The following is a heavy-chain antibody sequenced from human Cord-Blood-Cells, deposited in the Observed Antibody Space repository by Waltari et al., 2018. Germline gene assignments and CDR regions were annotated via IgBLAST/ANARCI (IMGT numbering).Heavy chain of an antibody. CDR3: ARRTSLRYWYFDL. J-gene: IGHJ2*01. V-gene: IGHV4-39*01. Sequence: QLQLQESGPGLVKPSETLSLTCTVSGGSISSSSYYWGWIRQPPGKGLEWIGSIYYSGSTYYNPSLKSRVTISVDTSKNQFSLKLSSVTAADTAVYYCARRTSLRYWYFDLWGRGTLVTVSS. CDR2: IYYSGST. CDR1: GGSISSSSYY.